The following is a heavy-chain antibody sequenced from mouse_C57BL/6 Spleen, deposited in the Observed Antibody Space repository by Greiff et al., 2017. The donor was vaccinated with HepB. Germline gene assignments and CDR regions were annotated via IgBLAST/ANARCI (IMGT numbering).Heavy chain of an antibody. D-gene: IGHD1-1*01. CDR3: ARQIATVVAGAMDY. CDR1: GFTFSDYG. CDR2: ISSGSSTI. V-gene: IGHV5-17*01. Sequence: VQLKESGGGLVKPGGSLKLSCAASGFTFSDYGMHWVRQAPEKGLEWVAYISSGSSTIYYADTVKGRFTISRDNAKNTLFLQMTSLRSEDTAMYYCARQIATVVAGAMDYWGQGTSVTVSS. J-gene: IGHJ4*01.